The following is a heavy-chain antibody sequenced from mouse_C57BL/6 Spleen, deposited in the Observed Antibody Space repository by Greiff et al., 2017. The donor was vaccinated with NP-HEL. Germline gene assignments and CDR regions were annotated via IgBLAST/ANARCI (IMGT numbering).Heavy chain of an antibody. D-gene: IGHD2-4*01. Sequence: EVKLVESGGGLVKPGGSLKLSCAASGFTFSSYAMSWVRQTPEKRLEWVATISDGGSYTYYPDNVKGRFTISRDNAKNNLYLQMSHLKSEDTAMYYCAREGYDYAGDYWGQGTSVTVSS. CDR2: ISDGGSYT. CDR3: AREGYDYAGDY. V-gene: IGHV5-4*01. CDR1: GFTFSSYA. J-gene: IGHJ4*01.